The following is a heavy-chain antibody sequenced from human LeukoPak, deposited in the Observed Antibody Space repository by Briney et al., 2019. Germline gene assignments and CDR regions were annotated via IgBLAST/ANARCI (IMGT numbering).Heavy chain of an antibody. CDR3: ARGIAAAGTLI. D-gene: IGHD6-13*01. V-gene: IGHV3-21*01. J-gene: IGHJ3*02. CDR2: ISSSSSYL. Sequence: PGGSLRLSCAASGFTFSSYSMNWVRQAPGKGLEWVSSISSSSSYLYYADSVKGRFTISRDNAKNSLYLQMNSLRAEDTAVYYCARGIAAAGTLIWGQGTMVTVSS. CDR1: GFTFSSYS.